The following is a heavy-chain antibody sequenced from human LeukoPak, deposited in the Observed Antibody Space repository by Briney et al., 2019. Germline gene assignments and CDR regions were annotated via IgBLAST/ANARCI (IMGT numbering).Heavy chain of an antibody. D-gene: IGHD6-6*01. CDR3: ARVGSSSSYYYYYMDV. Sequence: SETLSLTCTVSGDSISSCSYYWGWIRQPPGKGLEWIGSIYYSGSTYYNPSLKSRVTISVDTSKNQFSLKLSSVTAADTAVYYCARVGSSSSYYYYYMDVWGKGTTVTVSS. CDR1: GDSISSCSYY. CDR2: IYYSGST. V-gene: IGHV4-39*07. J-gene: IGHJ6*03.